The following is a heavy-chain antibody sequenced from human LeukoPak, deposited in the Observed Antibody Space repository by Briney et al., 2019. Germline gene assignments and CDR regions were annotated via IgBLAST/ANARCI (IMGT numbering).Heavy chain of an antibody. Sequence: PGGSLRLSCAASGFTFSSYDMYWVRQAPGKGLDWVAFVRYDGSQKNYADPVKGRFTLSRDNFKNTLYLQMNSLRVEDTAVFYCAKGGARLHSYYLDYWGQGTLVTVSS. V-gene: IGHV3-30*02. J-gene: IGHJ4*02. CDR2: VRYDGSQK. CDR3: AKGGARLHSYYLDY. CDR1: GFTFSSYD. D-gene: IGHD1-26*01.